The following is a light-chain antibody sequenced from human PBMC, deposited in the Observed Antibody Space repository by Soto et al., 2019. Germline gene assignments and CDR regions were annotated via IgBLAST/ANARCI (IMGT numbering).Light chain of an antibody. J-gene: IGLJ2*01. Sequence: QSALTQPASVSGSPGQSITISCTGTSSDIGAHNYVSWFQQHPGKVPKVIIYNVSTRPSGISDRFSGSKSGNTASLTISGLQAEDEADYYCSSYAGGFVVFGGGTKVTVL. CDR3: SSYAGGFVV. CDR1: SSDIGAHNY. CDR2: NVS. V-gene: IGLV2-14*01.